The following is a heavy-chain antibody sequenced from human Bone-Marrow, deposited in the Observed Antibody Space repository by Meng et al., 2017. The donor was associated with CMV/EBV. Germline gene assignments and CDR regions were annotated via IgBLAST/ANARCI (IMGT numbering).Heavy chain of an antibody. J-gene: IGHJ4*02. V-gene: IGHV3-30*03. CDR3: ARKAVSASRLFYFEY. CDR2: ISYDGIHK. Sequence: SGFTFNTYGMQWVRQAPGKGLEWVAVISYDGIHKYYADSVKGRFTISRDNSKNTLYLQMDSLRAGDMAVYYCARKAVSASRLFYFEYWGQGTLVTVSS. CDR1: GFTFNTYG. D-gene: IGHD4/OR15-4a*01.